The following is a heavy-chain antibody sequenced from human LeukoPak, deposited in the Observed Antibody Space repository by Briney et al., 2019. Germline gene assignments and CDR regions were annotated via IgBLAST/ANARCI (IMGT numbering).Heavy chain of an antibody. Sequence: SVKVSCKASGGTFSSYAISWVRRAPGQGLEWMGGIIPIFGTANYAQKFQGRVTITTDESTSTAYMELSSLRSEDTAVYYCARDASSSHYYGSGSYRYWGQGTLVTVSS. D-gene: IGHD3-10*01. J-gene: IGHJ4*02. CDR3: ARDASSSHYYGSGSYRY. V-gene: IGHV1-69*05. CDR2: IIPIFGTA. CDR1: GGTFSSYA.